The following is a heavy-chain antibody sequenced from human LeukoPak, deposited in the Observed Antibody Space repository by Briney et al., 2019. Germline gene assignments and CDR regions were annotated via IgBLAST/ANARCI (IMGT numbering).Heavy chain of an antibody. Sequence: GASVNVSCTASGYTFTSYYMHWVRQAPGQGLEWMGIINPSGGSTSYAQKFQGRVTMTRDTSTSTVYMELSSLRSEDTAVYYCARVLYYYGSGSYGGFDYWGQGTLVTVSP. CDR3: ARVLYYYGSGSYGGFDY. J-gene: IGHJ4*02. CDR2: INPSGGST. V-gene: IGHV1-46*01. CDR1: GYTFTSYY. D-gene: IGHD3-10*01.